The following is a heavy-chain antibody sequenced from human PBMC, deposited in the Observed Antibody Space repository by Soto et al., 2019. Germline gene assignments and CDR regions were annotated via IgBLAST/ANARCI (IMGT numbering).Heavy chain of an antibody. CDR3: ARDQTPFTYYYDSSGPFTLDYYYYCMDV. Sequence: GASGKVSCKASGYTFTSYGTSWGRQAPGQRLKWMGRISAYNGNTNNAQKLQGRVTMTTDTSTSTAYMELRSLRSDDTAVYYCARDQTPFTYYYDSSGPFTLDYYYYCMDVWGQGTTVTVSS. CDR2: ISAYNGNT. D-gene: IGHD3-22*01. J-gene: IGHJ6*02. CDR1: GYTFTSYG. V-gene: IGHV1-18*01.